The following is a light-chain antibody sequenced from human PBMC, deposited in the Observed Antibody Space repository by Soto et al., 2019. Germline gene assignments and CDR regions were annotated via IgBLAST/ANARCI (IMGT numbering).Light chain of an antibody. Sequence: AIQMTQSPSSLSASIGDRVSITCRASQGIRNDVAWYQQKPGIAPKLLLYAASNLKSGVPARFSGSGSGTEFTLTISSLQPEDFATYFCLQDYNYPRTFGQGTKVEIK. CDR3: LQDYNYPRT. CDR2: AAS. V-gene: IGKV1-6*01. CDR1: QGIRND. J-gene: IGKJ1*01.